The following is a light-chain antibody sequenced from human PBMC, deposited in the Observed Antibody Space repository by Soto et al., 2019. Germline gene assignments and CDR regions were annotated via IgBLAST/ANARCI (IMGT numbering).Light chain of an antibody. CDR2: DGS. CDR1: NIGSKS. J-gene: IGLJ1*01. Sequence: SYDLTQPPSVSVAPGQTARIPCGGDNIGSKSVYWYQQKPGQAPVVVVYDGSDRSSGIPERFSGSNSGTTATLTISRVEAGDEADYFCQVWDSTSDHYVFGAGTKVTVL. CDR3: QVWDSTSDHYV. V-gene: IGLV3-21*02.